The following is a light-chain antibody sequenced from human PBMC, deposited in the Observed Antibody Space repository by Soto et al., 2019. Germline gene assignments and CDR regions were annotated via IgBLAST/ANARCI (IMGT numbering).Light chain of an antibody. V-gene: IGLV2-8*01. CDR1: SSDVGGYKF. Sequence: QSALTQPPSASGSPGQSVTISCTGTSSDVGGYKFVSWYQQHPGKAPKLIIYEVIKRPSGVPDRFSGSKSGNTASLTVSGLQAEAEGDYYCSSYGGSNNVVFGGGTKLTVL. CDR2: EVI. CDR3: SSYGGSNNVV. J-gene: IGLJ2*01.